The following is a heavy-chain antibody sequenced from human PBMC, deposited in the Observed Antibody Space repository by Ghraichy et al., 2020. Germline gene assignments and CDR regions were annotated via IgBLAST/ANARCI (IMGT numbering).Heavy chain of an antibody. J-gene: IGHJ6*02. CDR3: ARQQLVRNYYYGMDV. CDR1: GYSFTSYW. D-gene: IGHD6-13*01. V-gene: IGHV5-51*01. CDR2: IYPGDSDT. Sequence: GESLNISCKGSGYSFTSYWIGWVRQMPGKGLEWMGIIYPGDSDTRYSPSFQGQVTISADKSISTAYLQWSSLKASDTAMYYCARQQLVRNYYYGMDVWGQGTTVTVSS.